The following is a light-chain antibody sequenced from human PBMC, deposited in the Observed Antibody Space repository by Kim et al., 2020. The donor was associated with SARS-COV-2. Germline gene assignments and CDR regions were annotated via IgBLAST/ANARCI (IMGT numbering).Light chain of an antibody. CDR3: QQYTHWIS. J-gene: IGKJ5*01. V-gene: IGKV3-15*01. CDR1: QSVGSY. Sequence: ETVMTQSPATLSVSPGERVTLFCRASQSVGSYVAWYQHKPGQGPRLLIYGAYTRATGIPVRFIGRGSETEFTLTITSLQTEDVAVYYCQQYTHWISFGQGTRLEIK. CDR2: GAY.